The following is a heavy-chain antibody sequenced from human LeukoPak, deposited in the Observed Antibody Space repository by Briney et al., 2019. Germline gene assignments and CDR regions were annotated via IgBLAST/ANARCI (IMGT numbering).Heavy chain of an antibody. CDR2: ISGSGGST. Sequence: GGSLRLSRAASGFTFSSYAMSWVRQAPGKGQEWVSAISGSGGSTYYADSVKGRFTISRDNSKNTLYLQMNSLRAEDTAVYYCAKDELFGVAFLVDYWGQGTLVTVSS. D-gene: IGHD3-3*01. CDR3: AKDELFGVAFLVDY. CDR1: GFTFSSYA. V-gene: IGHV3-23*01. J-gene: IGHJ4*02.